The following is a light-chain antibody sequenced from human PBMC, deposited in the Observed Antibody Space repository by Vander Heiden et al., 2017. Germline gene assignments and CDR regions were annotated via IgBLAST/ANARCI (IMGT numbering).Light chain of an antibody. Sequence: DIQMTPSPSSLSASVGDRVTITCRASQSISSYLNWYQQKPGKAPKLLIYAASSVQSGVPSRFSGSGSGTDFTLTISSLQPEDFATYYGQQSDSTPRTFGQGTKVEIK. CDR3: QQSDSTPRT. CDR1: QSISSY. J-gene: IGKJ1*01. CDR2: AAS. V-gene: IGKV1-39*01.